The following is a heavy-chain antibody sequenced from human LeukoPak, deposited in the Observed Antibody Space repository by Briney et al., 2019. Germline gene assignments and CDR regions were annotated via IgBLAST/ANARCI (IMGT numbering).Heavy chain of an antibody. Sequence: GGSLRLSCAASGFTFSNAWMSWVRQAPGKGLEWVGRIQSKTDGGTTDYAAPVKGRFTISRDDSKNTLYLQMNSLKTEDTAVYYCTTDLVVPAATTLTDYWGQGTLVTVSS. J-gene: IGHJ4*02. CDR3: TTDLVVPAATTLTDY. CDR2: IQSKTDGGTT. CDR1: GFTFSNAW. V-gene: IGHV3-15*01. D-gene: IGHD2-2*01.